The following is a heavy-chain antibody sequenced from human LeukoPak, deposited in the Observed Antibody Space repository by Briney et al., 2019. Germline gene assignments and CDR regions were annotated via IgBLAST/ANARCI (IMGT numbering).Heavy chain of an antibody. J-gene: IGHJ6*02. D-gene: IGHD6-13*01. CDR1: GYTFTGYY. CDR2: INPNSGGT. V-gene: IGHV1-2*02. CDR3: AREIAAVGNGGGYYYYGMDV. Sequence: ASVKVSCKASGYTFTGYYMHWVRQAPGQGLEWMGWINPNSGGTNYAQKFQGRVTMTRDTSISTAYMELSRLRSDDTAVYYCAREIAAVGNGGGYYYYGMDVWGQGTTVTVSS.